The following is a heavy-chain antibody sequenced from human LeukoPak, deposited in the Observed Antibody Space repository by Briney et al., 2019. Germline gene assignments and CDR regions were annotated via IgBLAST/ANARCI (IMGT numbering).Heavy chain of an antibody. CDR2: ISPDNRGI. CDR3: AKDGGHVDGFDI. CDR1: GYTFTRSY. V-gene: IGHV1-2*06. Sequence: SVKVSFKDSGYTFTRSYMHWVRRAPGQGLDWMGRISPDNRGIISTQRFQGRVTLTRDTSITTAYMELNKRTSDDTAIYYCAKDGGHVDGFDIWGQGTMVTVSS. D-gene: IGHD5-12*01. J-gene: IGHJ3*02.